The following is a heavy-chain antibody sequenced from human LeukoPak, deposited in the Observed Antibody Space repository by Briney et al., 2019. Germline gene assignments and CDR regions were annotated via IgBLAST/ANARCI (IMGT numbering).Heavy chain of an antibody. CDR1: GYSFSGFY. J-gene: IGHJ4*02. CDR3: ARGTGYCSVVSCFEGTTTFAY. V-gene: IGHV1-2*02. CDR2: MKPNNGGT. Sequence: GASVNVSCKASGYSFSGFYLFWVRQAPGQGLEWMGWMKPNNGGTYYTQKFQGRVTFTRDTSNNTAYMEVSSLTSDDTATYYCARGTGYCSVVSCFEGTTTFAYWGQGTLVTVSS. D-gene: IGHD2-15*01.